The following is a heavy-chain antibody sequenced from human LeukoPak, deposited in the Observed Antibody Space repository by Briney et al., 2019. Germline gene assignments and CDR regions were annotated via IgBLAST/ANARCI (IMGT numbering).Heavy chain of an antibody. D-gene: IGHD1-1*01. CDR3: ARAFASNSPMDV. CDR1: GFTFSSYW. J-gene: IGHJ6*02. Sequence: GGSLRLSCAASGFTFSSYWMHWVRQAPGKGLVWVSRINSDASTTSYADSVKGRFTISRDNAKKSLYLQMNSLRAEDTAVYYCARAFASNSPMDVWGQGTTVTVSS. V-gene: IGHV3-74*01. CDR2: INSDASTT.